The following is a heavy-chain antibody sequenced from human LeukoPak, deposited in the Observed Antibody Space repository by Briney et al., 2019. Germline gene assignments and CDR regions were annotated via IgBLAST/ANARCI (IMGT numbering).Heavy chain of an antibody. Sequence: ASETLSLTCTVSGYSISSGYYWGWIRQPPGKGLEWIGSIYHSGSTFYNPSLKSRVTISVDTSKNQFSLKLRSVTAADTAVYYCARLCGNYQNYFDYWGQGTLVTVSS. V-gene: IGHV4-38-2*02. CDR3: ARLCGNYQNYFDY. D-gene: IGHD1-26*01. J-gene: IGHJ4*02. CDR2: IYHSGST. CDR1: GYSISSGYY.